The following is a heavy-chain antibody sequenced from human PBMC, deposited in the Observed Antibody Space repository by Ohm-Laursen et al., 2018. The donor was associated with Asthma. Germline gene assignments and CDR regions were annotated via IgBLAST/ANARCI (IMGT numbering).Heavy chain of an antibody. Sequence: SETLSLTCTVSGASFSTYYWGWIRQPPGKGLEWIGHIHRTGSTNYNPSLESRVTISIDTSTNQFSLKLSSVTAADTAVYYCARGAFYYESTGYYFFDHWGQGALVTVSS. CDR2: IHRTGST. V-gene: IGHV4-59*01. CDR3: ARGAFYYESTGYYFFDH. CDR1: GASFSTYY. D-gene: IGHD3-22*01. J-gene: IGHJ4*02.